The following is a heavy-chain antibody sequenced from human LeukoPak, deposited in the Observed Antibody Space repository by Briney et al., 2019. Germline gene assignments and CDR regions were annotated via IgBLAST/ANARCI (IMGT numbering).Heavy chain of an antibody. D-gene: IGHD6-13*01. CDR2: IIPILGIA. CDR3: ARVAAGTGLGWFDP. CDR1: GGTFSSYX. Sequence: SVKVSCKSSGGTFSSYXISWVRQAPGRGLDXXXXIIPILGIANYAQKFQGRVTITADKSTSTAYMDLSSLRSEDTAVYCCARVAAGTGLGWFDPWGQGTLVTVSS. V-gene: IGHV1-69*10. J-gene: IGHJ5*02.